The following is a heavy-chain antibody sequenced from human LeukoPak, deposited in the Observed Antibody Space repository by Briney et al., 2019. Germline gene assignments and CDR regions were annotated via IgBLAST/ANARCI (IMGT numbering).Heavy chain of an antibody. Sequence: GGCLRLSCAASGFTFCSYAIHWVRQAPGKGLEWVAVISYDGSNKYYADTVKGRFTISRDNSKITLYLQMNSLRAEDTAVYYCARVESWSAIAAALDYWGQGTLVTVSS. CDR2: ISYDGSNK. CDR3: ARVESWSAIAAALDY. CDR1: GFTFCSYA. V-gene: IGHV3-30*04. D-gene: IGHD6-13*01. J-gene: IGHJ4*02.